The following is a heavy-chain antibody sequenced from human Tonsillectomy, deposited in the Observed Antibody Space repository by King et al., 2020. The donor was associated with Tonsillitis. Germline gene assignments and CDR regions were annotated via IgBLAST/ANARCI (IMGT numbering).Heavy chain of an antibody. CDR3: AKGYSSGWKGDAFDI. CDR1: GFTFDDYV. D-gene: IGHD6-19*01. J-gene: IGHJ3*02. Sequence: VQLVESWGGLVQPGRSLRLSCAASGFTFDDYVMHWVRQAPGKRLEWVSGISWDCGSIGFADSVKGRFTSSRDNANNSLYLQMNSLRAEDTALYYCAKGYSSGWKGDAFDIWGQGTMVTVSS. V-gene: IGHV3-9*01. CDR2: ISWDCGSI.